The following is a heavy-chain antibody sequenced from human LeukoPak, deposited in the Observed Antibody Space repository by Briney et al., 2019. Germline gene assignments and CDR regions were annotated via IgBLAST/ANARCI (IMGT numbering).Heavy chain of an antibody. CDR3: ARLKGRYDCSGGSCYCDY. CDR1: GYTFTSYG. D-gene: IGHD2-15*01. CDR2: ISAYNGNT. V-gene: IGHV1-18*01. J-gene: IGHJ4*02. Sequence: ASVKVSCKASGYTFTSYGISWARQAPGQGLEWMGWISAYNGNTNYAQKLQGRVTMTTDTSTSTAYMELRSLRSDDTAVYYCARLKGRYDCSGGSCYCDYWGQGTLVTVSS.